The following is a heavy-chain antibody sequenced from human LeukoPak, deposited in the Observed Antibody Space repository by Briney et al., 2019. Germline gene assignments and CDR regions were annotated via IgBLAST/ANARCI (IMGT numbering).Heavy chain of an antibody. CDR1: GYTFTGYY. J-gene: IGHJ3*02. Sequence: ASVKVSCKASGYTFTGYYMHWVRQAPGQRLEWMGWINPNSGDTNYAQMFQGRVTMTRETSISTAYMELSRLRSDDTAVYYCARDRRCNSCYDGHAFDIWGQGTMVIVSS. D-gene: IGHD2-2*01. V-gene: IGHV1-2*02. CDR3: ARDRRCNSCYDGHAFDI. CDR2: INPNSGDT.